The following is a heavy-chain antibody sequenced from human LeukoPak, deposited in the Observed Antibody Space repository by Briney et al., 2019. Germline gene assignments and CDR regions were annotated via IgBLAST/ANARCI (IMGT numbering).Heavy chain of an antibody. D-gene: IGHD1-26*01. V-gene: IGHV4-59*01. CDR1: GDSISTFS. CDR2: LYNNVTT. Sequence: SETLSLTCTVSGDSISTFSWTWIRQPPGKGLEWIGYLYNNVTTNYNPSLESRVTISAATSKNQFSLKLTSVTAADTAVYYRARGAWALDSWGQGTLVTVSS. J-gene: IGHJ4*02. CDR3: ARGAWALDS.